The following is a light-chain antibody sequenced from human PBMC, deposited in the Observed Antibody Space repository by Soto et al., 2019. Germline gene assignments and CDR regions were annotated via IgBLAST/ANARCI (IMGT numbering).Light chain of an antibody. V-gene: IGKV1-5*03. CDR2: KAS. CDR1: QSISSW. Sequence: DIQMTQSPSTLSASVGDRVTITCRASQSISSWLAWYQQKPGKAPKLLIYKASSLESGVPSRFSGSGSGTEFPLTIISLQPDDFAAFYCQQYNNYPWTFGQVTKVEIK. J-gene: IGKJ1*01. CDR3: QQYNNYPWT.